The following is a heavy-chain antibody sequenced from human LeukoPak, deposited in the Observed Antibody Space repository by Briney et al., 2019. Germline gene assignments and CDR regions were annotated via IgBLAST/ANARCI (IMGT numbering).Heavy chain of an antibody. D-gene: IGHD3-10*01. CDR3: AKDDGSGKNGMDV. CDR1: GFTFDDYA. J-gene: IGHJ6*04. CDR2: ISWDGGST. Sequence: GGSLRLSCAASGFTFDDYAMHWVRQAPGKGLEWVSLISWDGGSTYYADSVKGRFTISRDNSKNSLYLQMNSLRAEDTALYYCAKDDGSGKNGMDVWGKGTTVTFSS. V-gene: IGHV3-43D*04.